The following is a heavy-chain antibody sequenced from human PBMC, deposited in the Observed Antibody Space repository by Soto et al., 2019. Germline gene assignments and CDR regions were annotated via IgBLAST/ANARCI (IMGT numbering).Heavy chain of an antibody. D-gene: IGHD2-2*01. Sequence: SSETLSLTCTVSGGSISSGGYYWSWIRQHPGKGLEWIGYIYYSGSTYYNPSLKSRVTISVDTSKNQFSLKLSSVTAADTAVYYCARGYCSSTSCYLIDYCGQGTLVTVSS. CDR1: GGSISSGGYY. CDR3: ARGYCSSTSCYLIDY. V-gene: IGHV4-31*03. CDR2: IYYSGST. J-gene: IGHJ4*02.